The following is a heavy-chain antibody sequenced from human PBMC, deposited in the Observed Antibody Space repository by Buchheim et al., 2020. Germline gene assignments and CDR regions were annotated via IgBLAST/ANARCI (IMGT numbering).Heavy chain of an antibody. D-gene: IGHD3-10*01. J-gene: IGHJ6*02. V-gene: IGHV3-33*06. CDR1: GFTFSIYS. CDR2: AWYDGSNK. Sequence: QVQVVESGGGVVQPGTSLRLSCAASGFTFSIYSMHWVRQAPGTGLEWVAVAWYDGSNKYYADSAKGRFTISRDNSKNTLYLQMNSLRAEDTAVYYCAKDVSAGKPLLPLRVKFYGMDVWGQGTT. CDR3: AKDVSAGKPLLPLRVKFYGMDV.